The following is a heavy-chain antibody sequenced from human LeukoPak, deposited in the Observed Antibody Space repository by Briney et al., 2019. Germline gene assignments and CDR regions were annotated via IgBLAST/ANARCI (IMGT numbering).Heavy chain of an antibody. CDR1: GGSFSGYY. CDR3: ARVYYDSSGYPISGVLDP. Sequence: SETLSLACAVYGGSFSGYYWSWIRQPPGKGLGWIGEINHSGSTNYNPSLKSRVTISVETSKKQFSLKLSSVTAADTAVYYCARVYYDSSGYPISGVLDPWGKGTLVTVSS. V-gene: IGHV4-34*01. CDR2: INHSGST. J-gene: IGHJ5*02. D-gene: IGHD3-22*01.